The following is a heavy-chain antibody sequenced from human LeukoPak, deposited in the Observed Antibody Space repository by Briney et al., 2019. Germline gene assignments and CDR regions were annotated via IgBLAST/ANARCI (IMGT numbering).Heavy chain of an antibody. CDR1: GFTVSSNY. Sequence: GSLRLSCAASGFTVSSNYMSRVRQAPGTGLEWVSSIYISGSTYYADSVKGRFTISRDNSKNTLYLQMNSLRAEDTAVYYCGKVGLYYYDSSGYYLKDYYYYGMDVWGQGTKVSVSS. CDR2: IYISGST. D-gene: IGHD3-22*01. V-gene: IGHV3-66*01. CDR3: GKVGLYYYDSSGYYLKDYYYYGMDV. J-gene: IGHJ6*02.